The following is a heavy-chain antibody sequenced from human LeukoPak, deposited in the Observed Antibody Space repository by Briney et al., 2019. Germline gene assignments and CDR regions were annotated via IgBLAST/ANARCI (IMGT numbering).Heavy chain of an antibody. V-gene: IGHV4-39*01. CDR3: ARLSLVGATDFDY. D-gene: IGHD1-26*01. CDR1: GASITSGSYY. J-gene: IGHJ4*02. CDR2: VYYSGNT. Sequence: SETLSLTCTVSGASITSGSYYWGWIRQPPGKGLERIGRVYYSGNTYYNSSLKSRVTISVDLSKNRFSLKLNSVTAADTAVYYCARLSLVGATDFDYWGQGTLVTVSS.